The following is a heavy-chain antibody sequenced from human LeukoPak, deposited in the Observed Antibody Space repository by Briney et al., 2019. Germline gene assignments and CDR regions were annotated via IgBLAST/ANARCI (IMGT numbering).Heavy chain of an antibody. CDR2: VSHDGIQT. J-gene: IGHJ4*02. CDR1: GFTFSNYA. Sequence: SGGSLRLSCAASGFTFSNYAMHWVRQGLVKGLESMAVVSHDGIQTYYADSVKGRFTISRDNSKNTLYLQMNSLRTEDTAVYYCAREARVLTGFDYWGQGTLVTVSS. CDR3: AREARVLTGFDY. D-gene: IGHD3-9*01. V-gene: IGHV3-30-3*01.